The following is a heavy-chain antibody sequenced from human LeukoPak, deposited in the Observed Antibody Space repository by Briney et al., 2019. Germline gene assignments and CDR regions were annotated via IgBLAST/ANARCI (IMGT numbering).Heavy chain of an antibody. J-gene: IGHJ4*02. CDR2: IYTSENT. CDR1: GVSISSGSYY. Sequence: SETLSLTCTVSGVSISSGSYYWSWIRQSAGKGLEWIGRIYTSENTNYNPSLKSRVTISVDTSKNQFSLKLSSVTAADTAVYYCARGSSDWLITDYWGQGTLVTVSS. D-gene: IGHD6-19*01. V-gene: IGHV4-61*02. CDR3: ARGSSDWLITDY.